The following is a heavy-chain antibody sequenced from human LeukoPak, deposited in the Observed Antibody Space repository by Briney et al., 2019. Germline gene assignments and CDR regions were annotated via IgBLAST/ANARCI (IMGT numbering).Heavy chain of an antibody. CDR3: ARVGSWYRRLDY. J-gene: IGHJ4*02. V-gene: IGHV4-39*01. Sequence: PSETLSLTCTVSGGSISSSSYYWGWIRQPPGKGLEWIGSIYYSGSTYYNPSLKSRVTISVDTSKNQFSLKLSSVTAADTAVYYCARVGSWYRRLDYWGQGTLVTVSS. D-gene: IGHD6-13*01. CDR1: GGSISSSSYY. CDR2: IYYSGST.